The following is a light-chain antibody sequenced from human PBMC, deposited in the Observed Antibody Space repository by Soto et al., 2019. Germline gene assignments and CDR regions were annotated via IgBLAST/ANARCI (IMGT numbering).Light chain of an antibody. CDR3: QEYNNYWT. J-gene: IGKJ1*01. CDR1: QGISSY. Sequence: AIRMTQSPSSLSASTGDRVTITCRASQGISSYLAWYQQKPGKAPRLLIYTASTLESGVPSRFSASGSGTEFTLTISSLHPDDFATYYCQEYNNYWTFGQGTKVDIK. V-gene: IGKV1-8*01. CDR2: TAS.